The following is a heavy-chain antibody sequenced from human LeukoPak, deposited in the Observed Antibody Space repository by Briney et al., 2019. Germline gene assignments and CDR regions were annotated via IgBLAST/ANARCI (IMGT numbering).Heavy chain of an antibody. CDR1: GGSISSYY. CDR2: IYYSGST. J-gene: IGHJ4*02. D-gene: IGHD6-19*01. Sequence: SETLSLTCTVSGGSISSYYWSWIRQPPGKGLEWIGYIYYSGSTNYNPSLKSRVTISVDTSKNQFSLKLSSVTAADTAVYYCARVQVAGYFDYWGQGTLVTVSS. CDR3: ARVQVAGYFDY. V-gene: IGHV4-59*01.